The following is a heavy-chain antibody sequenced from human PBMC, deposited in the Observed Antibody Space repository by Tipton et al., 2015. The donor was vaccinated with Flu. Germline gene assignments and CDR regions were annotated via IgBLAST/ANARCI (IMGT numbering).Heavy chain of an antibody. CDR2: MNPNSGNT. CDR3: ARGRGAARPRGYFLDY. CDR1: GYTFTSYD. D-gene: IGHD6-6*01. V-gene: IGHV1-8*01. J-gene: IGHJ4*02. Sequence: QVQLVQSGAEVKKPGASVKVSCKASGYTFTSYDINWVRQATGQGLEWMGWMNPNSGNTGYAQKFQGRVTMTRNTSISTAYMELSSLRSGDAAVYYCARGRGAARPRGYFLDYWGRGTLVTVSS.